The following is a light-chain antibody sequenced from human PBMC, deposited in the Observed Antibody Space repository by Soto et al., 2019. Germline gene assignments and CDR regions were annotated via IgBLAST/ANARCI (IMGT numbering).Light chain of an antibody. V-gene: IGKV1-12*01. CDR1: QAIGSC. CDR3: QQSNSFPLT. Sequence: DIQMTQSPSSLSASIGDTVTITCRASQAIGSCLAWYQQYSGKAPKLLISSASILQGGVPSRFRGSTSGTDYSLTITSLQPEDFATYYCQQSNSFPLTFGGGTTVEI. CDR2: SAS. J-gene: IGKJ4*01.